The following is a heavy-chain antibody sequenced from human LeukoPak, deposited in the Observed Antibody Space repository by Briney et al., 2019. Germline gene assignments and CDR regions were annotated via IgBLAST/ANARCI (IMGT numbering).Heavy chain of an antibody. D-gene: IGHD1-26*01. V-gene: IGHV3-23*01. J-gene: IGHJ4*02. CDR2: ITSGGTT. Sequence: PGGSLRLSCAASGFTFSSHVMTWIRQAPGKRLEWVSSITSGGTTYYADSVKGRFTISRDNSKNTVLLQMKTLRAEDTALYYCAKYILGSTVDDWGRGTLVTVSS. CDR3: AKYILGSTVDD. CDR1: GFTFSSHV.